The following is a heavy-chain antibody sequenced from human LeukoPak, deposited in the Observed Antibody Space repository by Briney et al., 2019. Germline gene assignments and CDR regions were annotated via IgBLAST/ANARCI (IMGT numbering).Heavy chain of an antibody. V-gene: IGHV3-23*01. J-gene: IGHJ4*02. CDR2: VSGSSRIT. D-gene: IGHD2-8*02. CDR1: ALTFKNFG. Sequence: GGSLRLSCEGSALTFKNFGMRWIGRAPGKGLEGVSEVSGSSRITDYADCVKGRFAISRDNSKNVLYLQMNNLGVEDTAIYYCAKRRPTGNYFDYWGQGTLVTVSA. CDR3: AKRRPTGNYFDY.